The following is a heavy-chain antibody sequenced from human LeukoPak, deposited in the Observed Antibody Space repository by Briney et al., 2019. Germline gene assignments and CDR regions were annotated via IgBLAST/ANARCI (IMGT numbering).Heavy chain of an antibody. Sequence: VASVKVSCKASGYTFTSYGISWVRLAPGQGLEWRGLISAYNGNTNYAQKLQGRVTMTTDTSTSTAYMELRSLRSDDTAVYYCASSPYYDFWTGSPVESMYVWGKGTTVTVSS. CDR1: GYTFTSYG. D-gene: IGHD3-3*01. CDR3: ASSPYYDFWTGSPVESMYV. V-gene: IGHV1-18*01. CDR2: ISAYNGNT. J-gene: IGHJ6*03.